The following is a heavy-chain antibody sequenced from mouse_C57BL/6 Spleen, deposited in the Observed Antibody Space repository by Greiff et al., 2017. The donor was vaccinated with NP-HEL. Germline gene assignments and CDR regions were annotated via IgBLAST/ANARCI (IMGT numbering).Heavy chain of an antibody. CDR2: IHPNSGST. V-gene: IGHV1-64*01. Sequence: QVQLQQPGAELVKPGASVKLSCKASGYTFTSYWMHWVKQRPGQGLEWIGMIHPNSGSTNYNEKFKSKATLTVDKSSSTAYMQLSSLTSEDSAVYYCASSYYSNLRFAYWGQGTLVTVSA. D-gene: IGHD2-5*01. J-gene: IGHJ3*01. CDR3: ASSYYSNLRFAY. CDR1: GYTFTSYW.